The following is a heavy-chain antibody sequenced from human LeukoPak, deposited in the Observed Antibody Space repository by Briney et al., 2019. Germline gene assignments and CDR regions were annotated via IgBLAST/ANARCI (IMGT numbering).Heavy chain of an antibody. CDR3: ARRFYYAMDV. J-gene: IGHJ6*02. Sequence: ASVKVACKASGYSFTGYFMQWVLQAPGQGLEWIGWINPNSGDTNHAQKFQGRVTMTRDTSISTAYMELSRLRSDDAAVYYCARRFYYAMDVWGQGTTVTVSS. V-gene: IGHV1-2*02. D-gene: IGHD3-16*01. CDR1: GYSFTGYF. CDR2: INPNSGDT.